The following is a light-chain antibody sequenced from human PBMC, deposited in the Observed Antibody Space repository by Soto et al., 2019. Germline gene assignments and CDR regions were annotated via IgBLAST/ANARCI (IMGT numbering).Light chain of an antibody. Sequence: IVLTQSPGSRSLSRGERATRSCRASQSVSSGYLAWYQQKPGQAPRLLIYGSSNRATGTPDRFSGSGSGTDFTLTISRLEPEDFAVYYCQQYGTSPLTFGGGTKVDI. CDR2: GSS. CDR1: QSVSSGY. J-gene: IGKJ4*01. CDR3: QQYGTSPLT. V-gene: IGKV3-20*01.